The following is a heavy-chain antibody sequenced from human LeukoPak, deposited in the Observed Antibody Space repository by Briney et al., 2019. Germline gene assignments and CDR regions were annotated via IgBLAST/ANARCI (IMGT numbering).Heavy chain of an antibody. CDR2: ISGSGGST. V-gene: IGHV3-23*01. J-gene: IGHJ4*02. CDR1: GFTFSSYA. Sequence: PGGSLRLSCAASGFTFSSYAMSWVREAPGKGLEWVSAISGSGGSTYYADSVKGRFTISRDNSKNTLYLQMNSLRAEDTAVYYCAKGVGCSGGSCPVRVYFDYWGQGTLVTVSS. CDR3: AKGVGCSGGSCPVRVYFDY. D-gene: IGHD2-15*01.